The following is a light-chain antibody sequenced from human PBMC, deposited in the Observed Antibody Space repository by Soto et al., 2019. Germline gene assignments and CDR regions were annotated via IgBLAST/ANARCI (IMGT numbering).Light chain of an antibody. CDR1: ESVFGY. Sequence: EVVLTQSPATLSLSPGERATLSCRASESVFGYLAWYQHKPGQAPRLLIYYASNRATGVPARFSGSGSVTDFTLTISSLEPEDFAVYYCQQRYRWPPITFGQGTRLDNK. CDR3: QQRYRWPPIT. V-gene: IGKV3-11*01. CDR2: YAS. J-gene: IGKJ5*01.